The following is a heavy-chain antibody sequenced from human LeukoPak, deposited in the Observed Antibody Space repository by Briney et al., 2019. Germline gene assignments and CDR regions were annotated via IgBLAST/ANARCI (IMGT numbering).Heavy chain of an antibody. CDR2: ISGYNGHT. J-gene: IGHJ4*02. D-gene: IGHD2-15*01. CDR3: AREFGSSYQIIDY. CDR1: RYTFTTYG. V-gene: IGHV1-18*01. Sequence: GASLKVSCKTSRYTFTTYGITWVRQAPGQGPEWIGWISGYNGHTNYVQKLQARVTMTTETSTSTAYMELRSLRSDDTAIYYCAREFGSSYQIIDYWGQGTLVTVSS.